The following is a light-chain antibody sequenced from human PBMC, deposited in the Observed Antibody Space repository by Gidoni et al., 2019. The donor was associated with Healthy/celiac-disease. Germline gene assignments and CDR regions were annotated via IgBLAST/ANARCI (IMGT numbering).Light chain of an antibody. CDR2: GAS. Sequence: EIVMTQSPATLSVSPGERATLSCRASKSVSSNLAWYQQKPGQAPRLLIYGASTRATGIPARFSGSGSGTEFTLTISSLQSEDFAVYYCQQYSNWPPVTFXQXTKVEIK. J-gene: IGKJ1*01. V-gene: IGKV3-15*01. CDR3: QQYSNWPPVT. CDR1: KSVSSN.